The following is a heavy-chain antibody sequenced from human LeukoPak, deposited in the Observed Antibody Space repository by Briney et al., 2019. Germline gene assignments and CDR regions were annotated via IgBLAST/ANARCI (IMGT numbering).Heavy chain of an antibody. Sequence: PGGSLRLSCAASGFTFSSYEMNWVRQAPGKGLEWVSYISSSGSTIYYADSVKGRFTISRDNAKNSLYLQMNSLRAEDTAVYYCASPGGYSYGRHFDPWGQGTLVTVSS. D-gene: IGHD5-18*01. CDR3: ASPGGYSYGRHFDP. J-gene: IGHJ5*02. CDR2: ISSSGSTI. CDR1: GFTFSSYE. V-gene: IGHV3-48*03.